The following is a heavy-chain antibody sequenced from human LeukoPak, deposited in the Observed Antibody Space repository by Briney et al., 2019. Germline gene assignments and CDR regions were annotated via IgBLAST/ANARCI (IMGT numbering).Heavy chain of an antibody. Sequence: GGSLRLSCAASGFTFDDYAMHWVRQAPGKGLEWVSGISWNSGSIGYADSVKGRFAISRDNAKNSLYLQMNSLRAEDTALYYCAKDTSSGRLGAFDIWGQGTMVTVSS. CDR2: ISWNSGSI. D-gene: IGHD6-19*01. CDR1: GFTFDDYA. CDR3: AKDTSSGRLGAFDI. J-gene: IGHJ3*02. V-gene: IGHV3-9*01.